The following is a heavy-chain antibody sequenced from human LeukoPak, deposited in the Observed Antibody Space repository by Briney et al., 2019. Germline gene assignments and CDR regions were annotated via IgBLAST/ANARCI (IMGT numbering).Heavy chain of an antibody. CDR1: GFTFTSYG. J-gene: IGHJ6*04. Sequence: PGGTLRLSCAASGFTFTSYGMSSVRQAPGKGLEWVSYISSSGSTIYYADSVKGRFTISRDNAKNSLYLQMNRLRAEDTAVYYCAELGITMIGGVWGKGTTVTISS. CDR3: AELGITMIGGV. D-gene: IGHD3-10*02. V-gene: IGHV3-48*04. CDR2: ISSSGSTI.